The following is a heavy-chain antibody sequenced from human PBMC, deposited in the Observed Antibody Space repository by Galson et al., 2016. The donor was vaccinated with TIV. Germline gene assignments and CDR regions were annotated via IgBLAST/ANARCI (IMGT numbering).Heavy chain of an antibody. V-gene: IGHV4-34*01. CDR3: ARGPRLRTSLFEDITKTFDY. D-gene: IGHD3-3*01. Sequence: SETLSLTCAVYGGSFSGYFWSWIRQSPGGGLEWIGEINHSGTTRYSPSLQSRVTISLDMAKNQLSLKVTSVTAADTAVYYCARGPRLRTSLFEDITKTFDYWGQGARVTVSS. J-gene: IGHJ4*02. CDR1: GGSFSGYF. CDR2: INHSGTT.